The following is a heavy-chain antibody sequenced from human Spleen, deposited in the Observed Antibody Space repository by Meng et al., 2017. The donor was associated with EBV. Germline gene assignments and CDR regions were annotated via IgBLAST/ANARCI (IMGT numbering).Heavy chain of an antibody. CDR3: ASESGRGYTPDY. CDR2: LIPMFGAP. Sequence: QGQGVQSGAEVRRPGSAVKVACKTSGGPFSSDAISWVRQAPGQGLEWLGGLIPMFGAPNYAQKFQGRVTITADESTSTHYMELSSLRSEDTAVYYCASESGRGYTPDYWGQGTLVTVSS. D-gene: IGHD3-10*01. J-gene: IGHJ4*02. CDR1: GGPFSSDA. V-gene: IGHV1-69*12.